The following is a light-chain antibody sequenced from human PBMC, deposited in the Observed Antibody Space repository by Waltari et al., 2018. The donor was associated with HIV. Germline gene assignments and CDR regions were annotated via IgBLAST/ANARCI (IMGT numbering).Light chain of an antibody. J-gene: IGLJ2*01. CDR1: SLRSYY. CDR3: NSRDSSGNRVL. CDR2: GKN. Sequence: SSELTQDPAVSVALGQTVTSTCQGDSLRSYYASWYQQKPGQAPVLVLYGKNNRPSGTPDRFSGSSPGNTASLTITGAQAEDEADYYCNSRDSSGNRVLFGGVTKLTVL. V-gene: IGLV3-19*01.